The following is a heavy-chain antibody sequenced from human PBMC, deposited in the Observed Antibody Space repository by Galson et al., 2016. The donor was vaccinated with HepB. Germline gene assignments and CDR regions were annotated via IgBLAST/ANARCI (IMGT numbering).Heavy chain of an antibody. CDR3: AKMGSDWYRNYFIDS. J-gene: IGHJ4*02. CDR2: ISHSETT. Sequence: SETLSLTCAVSGDSITNDKWWAWVRQAPGKGLEWIGEISHSETTRYNPSLKGRVSISLDKPSNFFSLRVTSVTSADTAIYYCAKMGSDWYRNYFIDSWGQGTLVTVS. D-gene: IGHD3-9*01. V-gene: IGHV4-4*02. CDR1: GDSITNDKW.